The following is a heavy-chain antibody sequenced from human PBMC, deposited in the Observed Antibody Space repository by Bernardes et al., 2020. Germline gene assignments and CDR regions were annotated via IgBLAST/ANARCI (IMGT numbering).Heavy chain of an antibody. CDR1: GFTFSSYA. CDR2: ISGSGGST. V-gene: IGHV3-23*01. J-gene: IGHJ3*02. Sequence: GGSLRLSCAASGFTFSSYAMSWVRQAPGTGLEWVSAISGSGGSTYYADSVKGRFTISRDNSKNTLYLQMNSLRAEDTAVYYCAKDGYSSGWYNNDAFDIWGQGTMVTGSS. D-gene: IGHD6-19*01. CDR3: AKDGYSSGWYNNDAFDI.